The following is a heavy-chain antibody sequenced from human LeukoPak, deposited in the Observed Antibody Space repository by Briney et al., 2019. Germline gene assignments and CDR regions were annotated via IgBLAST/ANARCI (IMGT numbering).Heavy chain of an antibody. V-gene: IGHV4-39*01. CDR2: IYYSGST. CDR3: ARISIVGDAATAY. D-gene: IGHD1-26*01. J-gene: IGHJ4*02. CDR1: GGSISSSSYY. Sequence: SETLSLTCTVSGGSISSSSYYWGWIRQPPGKGLEWIGSIYYSGSTYYNPSLKSRVTISVDTSKNQFSLKLSSVTAADTAVYYCARISIVGDAATAYWGQGTLVTVSS.